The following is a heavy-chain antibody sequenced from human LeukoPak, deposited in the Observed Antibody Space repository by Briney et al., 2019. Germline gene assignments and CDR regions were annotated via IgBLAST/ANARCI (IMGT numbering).Heavy chain of an antibody. Sequence: ASVKVSCKASGYTFIGHYMHGVRPAPGQGLAWMGWINSNSGGPKYAQKFQGSVIMTRDTCISTAYMELSRLKSDDTAVYYCARGRIHSWSDAFDIWGQGTTVTVSS. CDR1: GYTFIGHY. V-gene: IGHV1-2*02. CDR2: INSNSGGP. D-gene: IGHD5-18*01. CDR3: ARGRIHSWSDAFDI. J-gene: IGHJ3*02.